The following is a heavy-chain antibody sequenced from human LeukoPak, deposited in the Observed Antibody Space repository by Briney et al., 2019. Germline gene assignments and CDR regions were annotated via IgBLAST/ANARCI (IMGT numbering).Heavy chain of an antibody. CDR3: AGGRDVYRY. D-gene: IGHD5-24*01. Sequence: PGGSLRLSCAASGFTFSSYWMTWVRQASGKGLEWVANIKQDGSEKYYVDSVKGRFTISRDNAKNSLYLQMNSLRAEDTAAYYCAGGRDVYRYWGQGTLVTVSS. CDR1: GFTFSSYW. CDR2: IKQDGSEK. J-gene: IGHJ4*02. V-gene: IGHV3-7*01.